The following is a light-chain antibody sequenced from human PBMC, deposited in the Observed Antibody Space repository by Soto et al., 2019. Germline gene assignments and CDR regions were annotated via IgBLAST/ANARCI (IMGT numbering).Light chain of an antibody. V-gene: IGKV1-5*01. CDR1: QSISSF. Sequence: DIQMTQSPSSLSASVGARVTITSRASQSISSFLTWYQQQAGKAPNLLIYAASSLQSGVPSGFGGSGSGTDSTLTISSLQPDDVATYYCQQYNTYSTFGQGTRLEIK. J-gene: IGKJ5*01. CDR2: AAS. CDR3: QQYNTYST.